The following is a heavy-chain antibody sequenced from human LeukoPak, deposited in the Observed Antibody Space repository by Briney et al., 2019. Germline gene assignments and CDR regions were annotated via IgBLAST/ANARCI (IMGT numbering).Heavy chain of an antibody. Sequence: GGSLRLSCAASGFTVSSNYMSRVRQAPGKGLEWVSVIYSGGSTYYADSVKGRFTISRDNSKNTLYLQMNSLRAEDTAVYYCARSKSGGSCYDPWGQGTLVTVSS. J-gene: IGHJ5*02. CDR1: GFTVSSNY. D-gene: IGHD2-15*01. V-gene: IGHV3-53*01. CDR3: ARSKSGGSCYDP. CDR2: IYSGGST.